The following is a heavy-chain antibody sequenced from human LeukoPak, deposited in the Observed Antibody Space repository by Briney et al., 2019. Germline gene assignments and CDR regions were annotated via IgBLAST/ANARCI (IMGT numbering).Heavy chain of an antibody. V-gene: IGHV3-48*04. J-gene: IGHJ4*02. CDR2: IGLSGSTI. D-gene: IGHD1-26*01. Sequence: GGSLRLSCAASGFTFSSYSMNWVRQAPGKGLEWVSYIGLSGSTIYYADSVKGRFTISRDNAKNSLYLQMNSLRAEDTAVYYCARAPYSGSYYFDYWGQGTLVTVSS. CDR3: ARAPYSGSYYFDY. CDR1: GFTFSSYS.